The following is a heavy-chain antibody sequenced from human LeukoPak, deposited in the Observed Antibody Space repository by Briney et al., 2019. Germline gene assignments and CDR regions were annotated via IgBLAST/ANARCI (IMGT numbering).Heavy chain of an antibody. V-gene: IGHV3-20*04. CDR2: INWNGGST. CDR3: ARAHGGYYDSSGYSTFDY. Sequence: GGSLRLSCAASGFTFDDYGMSWVRQAPGKGLEWVSGINWNGGSTGYADSVKGRFTISRDNAKNSLYLQMNSLRAEDTALYYCARAHGGYYDSSGYSTFDYWGQGTLDTVSS. J-gene: IGHJ4*02. CDR1: GFTFDDYG. D-gene: IGHD3-22*01.